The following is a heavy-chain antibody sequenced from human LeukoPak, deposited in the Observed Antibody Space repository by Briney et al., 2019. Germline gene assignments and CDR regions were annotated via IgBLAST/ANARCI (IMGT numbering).Heavy chain of an antibody. Sequence: ASVKVSCKASGGTFSSYAISWVRQAPGQGLEWMGGIIPIFGTANYAQKFQGRVTITADESTSTAYMELSSLRSDDTAVYYCATLGATEFDYWGQGTLVTVSS. CDR2: IIPIFGTA. J-gene: IGHJ4*02. CDR3: ATLGATEFDY. V-gene: IGHV1-69*13. CDR1: GGTFSSYA. D-gene: IGHD1-26*01.